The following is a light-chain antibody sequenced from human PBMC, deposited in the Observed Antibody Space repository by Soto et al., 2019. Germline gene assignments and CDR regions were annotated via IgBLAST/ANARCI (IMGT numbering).Light chain of an antibody. CDR3: QQYNNWPRT. J-gene: IGKJ1*01. V-gene: IGKV3-15*01. Sequence: EIVMTQSPATLSVSPGERATLSCTASQSVTTNLAWYQQKPGQAPRLLIYGASTRAPGVPARFSGSGSGTEFTLTISSLHSEDFAVYYCQQYNNWPRTFGQGTKVEIK. CDR2: GAS. CDR1: QSVTTN.